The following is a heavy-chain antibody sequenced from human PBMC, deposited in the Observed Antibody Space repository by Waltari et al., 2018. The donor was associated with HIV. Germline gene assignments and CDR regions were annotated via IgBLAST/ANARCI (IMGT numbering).Heavy chain of an antibody. CDR3: ARAMIVVAYDAFDI. CDR2: IYSGGST. V-gene: IGHV3-53*02. Sequence: EVQLVETGGGLIQPGGSLRLSCAASGFTVSSNHMSWVRQAPGKGLEWVSVIYSGGSTYYADSVKGRFTISRDNSKNTLYLQMNSLRAEDTAVYYCARAMIVVAYDAFDIWGQGTMVTVSS. D-gene: IGHD3-22*01. J-gene: IGHJ3*02. CDR1: GFTVSSNH.